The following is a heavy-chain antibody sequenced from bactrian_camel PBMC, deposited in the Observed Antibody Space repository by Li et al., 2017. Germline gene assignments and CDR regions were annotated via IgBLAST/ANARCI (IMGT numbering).Heavy chain of an antibody. Sequence: VQLVESGGGSVQAGGSLRLSCATSGFTFSTYMMSWVRQAPGKGLEWISGINSGGGSTWYADSVKGRFTISKDNARNTLYLQMNSLKPEDTAMYYCAAQPGLKVVNNRKMYVKAENFNYWGQGTQVTVS. CDR3: AAQPGLKVVNNRKMYVKAENFNY. CDR2: INSGGGST. CDR1: GFTFSTYM. J-gene: IGHJ4*01. D-gene: IGHD1*01. V-gene: IGHV3S40*01.